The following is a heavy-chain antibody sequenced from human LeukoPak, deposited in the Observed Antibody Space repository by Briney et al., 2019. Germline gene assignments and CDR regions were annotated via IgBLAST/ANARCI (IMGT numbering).Heavy chain of an antibody. Sequence: GGSLRLSCAASGFTFSSYSMNWVRQAPGKGLEWVSSISSSSSYVYYADSVKGRFTISRDNSKNTLYLQMNSLRAEDTAVYYCAKDLSRDGYNPPFDYWGQGTLVTVSS. D-gene: IGHD5-24*01. CDR2: ISSSSSYV. J-gene: IGHJ4*02. CDR3: AKDLSRDGYNPPFDY. CDR1: GFTFSSYS. V-gene: IGHV3-21*01.